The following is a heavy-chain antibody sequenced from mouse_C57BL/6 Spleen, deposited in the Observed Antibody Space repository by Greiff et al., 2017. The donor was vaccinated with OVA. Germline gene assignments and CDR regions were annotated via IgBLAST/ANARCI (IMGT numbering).Heavy chain of an antibody. CDR3: ARRGPYYSNPYAMDY. CDR1: GYTFTSYW. J-gene: IGHJ4*01. V-gene: IGHV1-52*01. Sequence: QVQLKQPGAELVRPGSSVKLSCKASGYTFTSYWMHWVKQRPIQGLEWIGNIDPSDSETHYNQKFKDKATLTVDKSSSTAYMQLSSLTSEDSAVYYCARRGPYYSNPYAMDYWGQGTSVTVSS. D-gene: IGHD2-5*01. CDR2: IDPSDSET.